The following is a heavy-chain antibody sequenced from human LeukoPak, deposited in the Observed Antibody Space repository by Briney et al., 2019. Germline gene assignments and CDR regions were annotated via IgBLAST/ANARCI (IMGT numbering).Heavy chain of an antibody. J-gene: IGHJ6*02. CDR2: INPNSGGT. Sequence: VKVSFKASGYSFTGYYIHWVRQAPGQGLEWMGWINPNSGGTKYAQKFQGRLTMTRDTSISTANMELSRLRSDDTAVYYCARERTTVVTLDYYYGMDVWGQGTTVTVSS. CDR3: ARERTTVVTLDYYYGMDV. V-gene: IGHV1-2*02. CDR1: GYSFTGYY. D-gene: IGHD4-23*01.